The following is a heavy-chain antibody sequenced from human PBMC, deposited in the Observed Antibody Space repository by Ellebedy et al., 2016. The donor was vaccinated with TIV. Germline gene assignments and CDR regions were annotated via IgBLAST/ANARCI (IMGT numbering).Heavy chain of an antibody. D-gene: IGHD2-2*01. V-gene: IGHV4-39*07. CDR3: AREHCSSTSCYRDFDY. CDR1: GFTFSSYS. CDR2: IYYSGST. J-gene: IGHJ4*02. Sequence: ESLKISCAASGFTFSSYSMNWVRQAPGKGLEWIGSIYYSGSTYYNPSLKSRVTISVDTSKNQFSLKLSSVTAADTAVYYCAREHCSSTSCYRDFDYWGQGTLVTVSS.